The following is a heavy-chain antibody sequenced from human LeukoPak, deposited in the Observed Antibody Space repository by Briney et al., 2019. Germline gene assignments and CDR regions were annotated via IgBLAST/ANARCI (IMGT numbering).Heavy chain of an antibody. V-gene: IGHV4-59*01. D-gene: IGHD3-22*01. CDR3: AKGPPPPYYYDSSGYDDAFDI. J-gene: IGHJ3*02. CDR2: IYYSGST. CDR1: GGSISSYY. Sequence: SETLSLTCTVSGGSISSYYWSWIRQPPGKGLECIGYIYYSGSTNYNPSLKSRVTISVDTSKNQFSLKLNSVTAADTAVYYCAKGPPPPYYYDSSGYDDAFDIWGQGTMVTVSS.